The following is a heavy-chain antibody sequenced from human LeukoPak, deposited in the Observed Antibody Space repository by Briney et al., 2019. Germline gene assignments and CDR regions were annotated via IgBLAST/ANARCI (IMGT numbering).Heavy chain of an antibody. CDR1: GGSISSYY. Sequence: SETLSLTCTVSGGSISSYYWSWIRQPPGKGLEWIGYIYYSGSTNYNPSLKSRVTISVDTSKNQFSLKLSSVTAADTAVYYCARRSPLENFFDYWGQGAPVTVSS. V-gene: IGHV4-59*01. CDR2: IYYSGST. J-gene: IGHJ4*02. D-gene: IGHD3-3*01. CDR3: ARRSPLENFFDY.